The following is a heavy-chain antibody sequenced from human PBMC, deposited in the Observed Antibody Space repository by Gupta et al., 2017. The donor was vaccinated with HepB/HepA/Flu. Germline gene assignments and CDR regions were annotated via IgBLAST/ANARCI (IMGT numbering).Heavy chain of an antibody. CDR1: VHTITGTA. V-gene: IGHV3-23*01. CDR2: IGSDMRT. CDR3: AKDLHFWSAMDV. Sequence: EVRLLQSGGGLVQTGGSLRLYCADSVHTITGTAMSWVRQAPGKGLEWVSGIGSDMRTHYADSVKGRFTISRDNSQNTVSLEMNSLRAEDTAVYYCAKDLHFWSAMDVWGEGTTVTVSS. J-gene: IGHJ6*03. D-gene: IGHD3-3*02.